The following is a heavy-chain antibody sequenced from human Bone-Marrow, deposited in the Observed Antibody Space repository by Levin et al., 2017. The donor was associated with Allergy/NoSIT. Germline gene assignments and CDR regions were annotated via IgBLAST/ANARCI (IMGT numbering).Heavy chain of an antibody. Sequence: TGGSLRLSCIASGFRISNYWMHWVRQAPGKGLVWVSRIRSDGTYVNYADFAKGRFTMSRDNADNTVHLQMNSLRTDDTATYYCTNDGYTLDVWGEGTVVTVSS. CDR2: IRSDGTYV. J-gene: IGHJ6*04. CDR1: GFRISNYW. D-gene: IGHD1-1*01. V-gene: IGHV3-74*01. CDR3: TNDGYTLDV.